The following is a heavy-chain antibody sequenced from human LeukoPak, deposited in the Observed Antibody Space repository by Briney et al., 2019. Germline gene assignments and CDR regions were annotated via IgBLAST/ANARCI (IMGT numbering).Heavy chain of an antibody. CDR3: AREGRGGDWLLD. CDR1: GFTFSSYA. V-gene: IGHV3-23*01. Sequence: GGSLRLSCAASGFTFSSYAMSWVRQAPGKGLEWVSTISGSGGSTNYADSVKGRFTISRDNFKNTLYLQMNSLRAEDTAVYYCAREGRGGDWLLDWGQGTLVTVSS. J-gene: IGHJ4*02. CDR2: ISGSGGST. D-gene: IGHD3-9*01.